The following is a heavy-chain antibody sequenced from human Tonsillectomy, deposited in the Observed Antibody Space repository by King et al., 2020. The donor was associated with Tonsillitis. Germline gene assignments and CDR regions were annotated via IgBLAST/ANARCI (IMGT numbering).Heavy chain of an antibody. CDR3: ARGDCGSTSCYVEAASCMDV. CDR2: ISSSSSYI. Sequence: VQLVESGGGLVKPGGSLRLSCAASGITFSSNSMNWVRQAPGKGLEWVSSISSSSSYIYYADSLKGRFTISRDNAKNSLYLQMNSLRAEDTAVYYCARGDCGSTSCYVEAASCMDVWGQGTTVTVSS. CDR1: GITFSSNS. D-gene: IGHD2-2*01. V-gene: IGHV3-21*01. J-gene: IGHJ6*02.